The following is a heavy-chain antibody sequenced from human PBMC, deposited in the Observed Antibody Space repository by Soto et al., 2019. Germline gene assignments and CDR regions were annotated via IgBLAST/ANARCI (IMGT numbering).Heavy chain of an antibody. CDR2: IYYSGST. J-gene: IGHJ6*02. CDR1: GGSISSGGYY. V-gene: IGHV4-31*03. Sequence: SETLSLTCTVSGGSISSGGYYWSWIRHHPGKGLEWIGYIYYSGSTYYNPSLKSRVTISVDTSKNQFSLQLNSVTPEDTAVYYCARDFLGYCSSTSCYVDSYYYYYGMDVWGQGTTVTVSS. D-gene: IGHD2-2*01. CDR3: ARDFLGYCSSTSCYVDSYYYYYGMDV.